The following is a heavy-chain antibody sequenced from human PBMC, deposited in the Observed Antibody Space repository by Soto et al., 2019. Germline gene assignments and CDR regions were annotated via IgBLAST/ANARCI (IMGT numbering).Heavy chain of an antibody. J-gene: IGHJ5*02. V-gene: IGHV3-30-3*01. CDR3: GGDLYCGGDCYSLGWFDP. CDR1: GFTFSSYA. Sequence: GGSLRLSCAASGFTFSSYAMHWVRQAPGKGLEWVAVISYDGSNKYYADSVKGRFTISRDNSKNTLYLQMNSLRAEDTAVYYCGGDLYCGGDCYSLGWFDPWGQGTLVTVSS. CDR2: ISYDGSNK. D-gene: IGHD2-21*02.